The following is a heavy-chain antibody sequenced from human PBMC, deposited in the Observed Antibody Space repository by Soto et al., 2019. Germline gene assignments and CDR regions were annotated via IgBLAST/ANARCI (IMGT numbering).Heavy chain of an antibody. CDR2: IIPIFGTA. D-gene: IGHD6-19*01. J-gene: IGHJ6*02. CDR3: ARKASNEQWLVDGMDV. Sequence: ASVKVSCKASGGTFSSYAISWVRQAPGQGLEWMGGIIPIFGTANYAQKFQGRVTITADESTSTAYMELSSLRSEDTAVYYCARKASNEQWLVDGMDVWGQGTTVTVSS. CDR1: GGTFSSYA. V-gene: IGHV1-69*13.